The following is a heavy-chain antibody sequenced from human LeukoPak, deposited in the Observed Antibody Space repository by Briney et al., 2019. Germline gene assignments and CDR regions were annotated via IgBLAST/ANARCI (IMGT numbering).Heavy chain of an antibody. CDR3: ARAARYSGSPGDAFDI. D-gene: IGHD1-26*01. Sequence: GGSLRLSCAASGFTFSSYSMNWVRQAPGKGLEWVSSISSSSSTIYYADSVKGRFTISRDNAKNSLYLQMNSLRAEDTAVYYCARAARYSGSPGDAFDIWGQGTMVTVSS. V-gene: IGHV3-48*01. J-gene: IGHJ3*02. CDR1: GFTFSSYS. CDR2: ISSSSSTI.